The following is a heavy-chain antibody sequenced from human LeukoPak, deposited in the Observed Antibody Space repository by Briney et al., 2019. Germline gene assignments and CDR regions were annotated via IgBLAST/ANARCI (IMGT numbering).Heavy chain of an antibody. Sequence: GGSLRLSCAASGFTFSSYAMHWVRQAPGKGLEWVAVISYDGSNKYYADSVKGRFTISRDNSKNTLYLQMNSLRAEDTAVYYCARDGYDFWSGYYAEPSFDYWGQGTLVTVSS. V-gene: IGHV3-30-3*01. CDR3: ARDGYDFWSGYYAEPSFDY. J-gene: IGHJ4*02. D-gene: IGHD3-3*01. CDR1: GFTFSSYA. CDR2: ISYDGSNK.